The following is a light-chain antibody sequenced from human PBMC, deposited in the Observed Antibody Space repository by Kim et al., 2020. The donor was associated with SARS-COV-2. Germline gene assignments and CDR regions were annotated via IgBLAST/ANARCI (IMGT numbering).Light chain of an antibody. CDR1: QSNSMW. CDR3: QQYDNY. Sequence: STLSASVGDRVIITCRASQSNSMWLAWYQQKPGKAPKLLISKASSLQSGVPSRFSGSGSGTEFTPTISSLQPDDFGTYYCQQYDNYFGQGTKLEIK. V-gene: IGKV1-5*03. CDR2: KAS. J-gene: IGKJ2*01.